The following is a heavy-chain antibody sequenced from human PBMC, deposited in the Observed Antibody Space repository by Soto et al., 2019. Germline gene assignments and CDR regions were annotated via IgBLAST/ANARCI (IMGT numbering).Heavy chain of an antibody. Sequence: PVGSLRLSCAASGFTFSSYAMHWVRQAPGKGLEWVAVISYDGSNKYYADSVKGRFTISRDNSKNTLYLQMNSLRAEDTAVYYCASAPLPKQWLARYYYYYGMDVWGQGTTVTVSS. V-gene: IGHV3-30-3*01. CDR3: ASAPLPKQWLARYYYYYGMDV. CDR1: GFTFSSYA. D-gene: IGHD6-19*01. CDR2: ISYDGSNK. J-gene: IGHJ6*02.